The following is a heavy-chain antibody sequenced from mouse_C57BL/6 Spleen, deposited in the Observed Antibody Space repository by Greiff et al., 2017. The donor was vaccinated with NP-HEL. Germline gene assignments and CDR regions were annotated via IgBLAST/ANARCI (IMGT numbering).Heavy chain of an antibody. V-gene: IGHV1-69*01. CDR3: ARGTTMVRYWYFDV. CDR2: IDPSDSYT. CDR1: GYTFTSYW. D-gene: IGHD2-1*01. J-gene: IGHJ1*03. Sequence: QVQLQQPGAELVMPGASVKLSCKASGYTFTSYWMHWVKQRPGQGLEWIGEIDPSDSYTNYNQKFKGKSTLTVDKSSSTAYMQLRSLTSEDSAVYYCARGTTMVRYWYFDVWGTGTTVTVSS.